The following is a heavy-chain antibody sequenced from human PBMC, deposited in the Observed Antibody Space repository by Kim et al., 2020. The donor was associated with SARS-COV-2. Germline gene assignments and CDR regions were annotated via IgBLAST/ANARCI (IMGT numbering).Heavy chain of an antibody. J-gene: IGHJ4*02. Sequence: SETLSLTCAVYGGSFSGYYWSWIRQPPGKGLEWIGEINHSGSTNYNQSLKSRVTISVDTSKNQFSLKLSSVTAADTAVYYCARLRVRGVIITTPAGFDYWGQGTLATVSA. CDR2: INHSGST. CDR1: GGSFSGYY. D-gene: IGHD3-10*01. CDR3: ARLRVRGVIITTPAGFDY. V-gene: IGHV4-34*01.